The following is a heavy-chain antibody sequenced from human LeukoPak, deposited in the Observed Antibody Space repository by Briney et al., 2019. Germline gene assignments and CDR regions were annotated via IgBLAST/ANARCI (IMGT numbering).Heavy chain of an antibody. CDR1: GYSFTNYW. D-gene: IGHD5/OR15-5a*01. Sequence: GESLKISCRGSGYSFTNYWIGWVRQMPGKGLEWMGIIHSGDSKITYSPSFQGLVTISVDQSISTAFLQWHSLKASDTAIYYCARTRRLYDHDAFDIWGQGTMVTVSS. J-gene: IGHJ3*02. CDR3: ARTRRLYDHDAFDI. V-gene: IGHV5-51*06. CDR2: IHSGDSKI.